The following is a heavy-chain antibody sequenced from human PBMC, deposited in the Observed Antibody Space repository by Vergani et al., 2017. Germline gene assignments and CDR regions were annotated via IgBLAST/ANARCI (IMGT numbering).Heavy chain of an antibody. CDR1: GFTFSSYA. J-gene: IGHJ4*02. V-gene: IGHV3-30*01. D-gene: IGHD2-2*01. CDR3: ARGGYIVVVPAAN. CDR2: ISYDGSNK. Sequence: QVQLVESGGGVVQPGRSLRLSCAASGFTFSSYAMHWVRQAPGKGLEWVAVISYDGSNKYYADSVKGRFTISRDNSKNTLYLQMNSLRAEDTAVYYCARGGYIVVVPAANWGQGTLVTVSS.